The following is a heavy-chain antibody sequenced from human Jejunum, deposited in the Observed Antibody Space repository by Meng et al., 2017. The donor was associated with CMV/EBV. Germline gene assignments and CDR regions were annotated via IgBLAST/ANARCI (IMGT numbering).Heavy chain of an antibody. CDR1: STDA. D-gene: IGHD3-10*01. CDR2: IYSGGSVT. Sequence: STDAMSWVREAPGKGLEWLSVIYSGGSVTYYADSVKGRFTISRDNSKDTVYLQMNSLRAEDTAVYYCAKNRALWSGGFEVAWFDPWGQGTLVTVSS. CDR3: AKNRALWSGGFEVAWFDP. V-gene: IGHV3-23*03. J-gene: IGHJ5*02.